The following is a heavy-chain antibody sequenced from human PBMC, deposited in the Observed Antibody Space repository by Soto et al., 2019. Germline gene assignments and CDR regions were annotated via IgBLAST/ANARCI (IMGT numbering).Heavy chain of an antibody. CDR3: ARVWGGAFDF. CDR1: GGSISSYY. Sequence: QVQVQESGPGLVKPSETLSLTCTVSGGSISSYYWSWIRQPPGKGLEWIGYIYYSGSTNYNPSLKSRVTISVDTSKNQFSLKPSSVTAADTAVYYCARVWGGAFDFWGQGTMVTVSS. CDR2: IYYSGST. D-gene: IGHD3-10*01. J-gene: IGHJ3*01. V-gene: IGHV4-59*01.